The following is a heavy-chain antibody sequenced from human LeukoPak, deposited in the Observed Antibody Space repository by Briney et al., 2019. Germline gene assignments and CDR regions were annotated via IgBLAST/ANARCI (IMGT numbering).Heavy chain of an antibody. CDR2: IRSKAYGGTT. CDR1: GFTFGDYA. CDR3: TRSTGLRLDAFDI. V-gene: IGHV3-49*04. Sequence: GGSLRLSCTASGFTFGDYAMSWVRQAPGKGLEWVGFIRSKAYGGTTEYAASVKGRFTISRDDSKSIAYLQMNSLKTEDTAVYYCTRSTGLRLDAFDIWGQGTMVTVSS. J-gene: IGHJ3*02. D-gene: IGHD2-8*02.